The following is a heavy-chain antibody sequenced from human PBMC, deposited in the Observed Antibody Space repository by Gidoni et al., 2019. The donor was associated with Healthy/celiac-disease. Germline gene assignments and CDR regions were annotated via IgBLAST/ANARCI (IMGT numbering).Heavy chain of an antibody. Sequence: QVQLQASGPGLVKPSETLSLTCTVSGGSISSYDWSWIRQPPGKGLEWIGYIYYSGSTNYNHSLKSRVTISVDTSKNQFSLKLSSVTAADTAVYYCARAAAGRSPVDYWGQGTLVTVSS. J-gene: IGHJ4*02. CDR3: ARAAAGRSPVDY. CDR1: GGSISSYD. V-gene: IGHV4-59*01. D-gene: IGHD6-13*01. CDR2: IYYSGST.